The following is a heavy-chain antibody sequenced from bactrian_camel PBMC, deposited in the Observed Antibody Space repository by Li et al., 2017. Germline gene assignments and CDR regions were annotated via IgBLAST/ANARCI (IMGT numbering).Heavy chain of an antibody. CDR1: GDGVYGSSC. D-gene: IGHD2*01. V-gene: IGHV3S1*01. J-gene: IGHJ4*01. CDR2: FLTGYGFS. CDR3: AADGQWPARYSSGYCWTLETAQYDF. Sequence: HVQLVESGGGSVQAGGSLRISCVASGDGVYGSSCMAWFRQTPGKARERVAVFLTGYGFSEYADSVKGRFTLSLDNTKNTLWLQMNSLKPEDTGMYYCAADGQWPARYSSGYCWTLETAQYDFWGQGTQVTVS.